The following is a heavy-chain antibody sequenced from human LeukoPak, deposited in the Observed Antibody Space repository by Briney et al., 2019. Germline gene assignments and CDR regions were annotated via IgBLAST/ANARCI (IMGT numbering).Heavy chain of an antibody. CDR2: ISGSGGST. J-gene: IGHJ6*03. D-gene: IGHD4-11*01. CDR1: GLTFSNYA. V-gene: IGHV3-23*01. CDR3: ARDSEEVHDYSPYYMDV. Sequence: PGGSLRLSCAASGLTFSNYAMTWVRQAPGKGLEWVSAISGSGGSTYYADSVKGRFTISRDNSKNTLFLQMNSLRAEDTAVYYCARDSEEVHDYSPYYMDVWGKGTTVTVSS.